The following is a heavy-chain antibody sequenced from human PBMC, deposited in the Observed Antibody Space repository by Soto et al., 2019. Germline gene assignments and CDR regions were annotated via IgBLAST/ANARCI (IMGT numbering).Heavy chain of an antibody. CDR3: AXAGVPATAAPNGMDV. CDR1: VFTFSNYW. CDR2: ISGSGGST. D-gene: IGHD2-2*01. Sequence: GGSLRLSCAASVFTFSNYWMTWVRQAPGKGLEWVSAISGSGGSTYYADAVRGRFTISRDHSKNTLFLQMNSLRAEDTAVYYCAXAGVPATAAPNGMDVWGQGTTVTVSS. J-gene: IGHJ6*02. V-gene: IGHV3-23*01.